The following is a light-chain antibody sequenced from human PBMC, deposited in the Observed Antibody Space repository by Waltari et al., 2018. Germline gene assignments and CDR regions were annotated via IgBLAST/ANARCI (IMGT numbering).Light chain of an antibody. CDR2: QVS. CDR1: QSLLNSNGNVY. J-gene: IGKJ3*01. Sequence: GVLTQSPLSLAVTLGQPASISCKSSQSLLNSNGNVYLDWYLQRPGQSPRRLIYQVSKRDSGVPDRFSGSGSDTDFTLRLSRVEADDVGTYYCLQVPFTFGPGTKMEVK. V-gene: IGKV2-30*01. CDR3: LQVPFT.